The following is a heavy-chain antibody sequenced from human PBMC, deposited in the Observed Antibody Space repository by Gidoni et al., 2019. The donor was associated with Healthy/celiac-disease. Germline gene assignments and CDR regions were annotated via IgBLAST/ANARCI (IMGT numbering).Heavy chain of an antibody. CDR1: GFTFDDYA. D-gene: IGHD6-6*01. CDR3: ARDKEWYSSSSCYFDY. Sequence: DVLLVDSGGGWVQPRRSLRLSCAASGFTFDDYAKHWVRQAPGQGLAWVSGISWNSGSIGYADSVKGRFTISRDNAKNSLYLQMNSLRAEDTALYYCARDKEWYSSSSCYFDYWGQGTLVTVSS. V-gene: IGHV3-9*01. CDR2: ISWNSGSI. J-gene: IGHJ4*02.